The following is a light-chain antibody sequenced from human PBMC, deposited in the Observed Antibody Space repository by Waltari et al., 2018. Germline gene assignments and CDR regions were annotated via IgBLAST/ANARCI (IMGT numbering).Light chain of an antibody. Sequence: EVVMTQSPATLAVSPGERATLSCRASQSVRSSLAWYQQKPGQAPSLLLYGASTRATGIPDRFSGSGSGTEFTLTISSLQSEDFAIYYCQQYNNWPPYTFGQGTKLEIK. V-gene: IGKV3D-15*01. CDR3: QQYNNWPPYT. J-gene: IGKJ2*01. CDR1: QSVRSS. CDR2: GAS.